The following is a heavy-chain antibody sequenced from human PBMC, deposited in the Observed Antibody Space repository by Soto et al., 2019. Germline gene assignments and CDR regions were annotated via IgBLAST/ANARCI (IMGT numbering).Heavy chain of an antibody. CDR2: ISTSGDT. CDR3: ARERRSSNWADAFDI. J-gene: IGHJ3*02. CDR1: GFTFIIYD. V-gene: IGHV3-13*01. D-gene: IGHD6-13*01. Sequence: GGSLRLSCAASGFTFIIYDMHWVRQATGKGLEWVSAISTSGDTYYAGSVKGRFTISRENAKNSLYLQINSLRAEDTAVYYCARERRSSNWADAFDIWGQGTMVTVSS.